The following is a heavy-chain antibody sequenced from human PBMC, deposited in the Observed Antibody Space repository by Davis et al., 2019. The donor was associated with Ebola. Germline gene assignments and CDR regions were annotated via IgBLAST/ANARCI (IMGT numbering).Heavy chain of an antibody. Sequence: GGSLRLSCAASGFSVATNYMSWVRQAPGKGLEWVSVIYSSETTYYSDSVKGRFIISRDNAKNSLYLQMNSLRAEDTAVYYCARGRWLQFGYYFDYWGQGTLVTVSS. CDR3: ARGRWLQFGYYFDY. V-gene: IGHV3-66*01. J-gene: IGHJ4*02. CDR1: GFSVATNY. D-gene: IGHD5-24*01. CDR2: IYSSETT.